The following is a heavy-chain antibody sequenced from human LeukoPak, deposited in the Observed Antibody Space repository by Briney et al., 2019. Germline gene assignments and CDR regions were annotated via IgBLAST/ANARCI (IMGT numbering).Heavy chain of an antibody. D-gene: IGHD5-12*01. V-gene: IGHV4-61*02. CDR2: TYISGGT. Sequence: SETLSLTCTVSGGSISSGNYYWSWIRQPAGMGLEWIGRTYISGGTDYNPSLKSRLTISIDTSKNQFYLRLSSVTAADTAVYYCARVRRNSGNKYFDPWGQGTRVTVSS. CDR3: ARVRRNSGNKYFDP. J-gene: IGHJ5*02. CDR1: GGSISSGNYY.